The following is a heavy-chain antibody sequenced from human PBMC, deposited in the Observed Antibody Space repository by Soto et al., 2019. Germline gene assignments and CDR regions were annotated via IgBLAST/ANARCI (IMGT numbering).Heavy chain of an antibody. CDR1: GFTFSSYD. CDR2: IGTAGDT. J-gene: IGHJ4*02. Sequence: PGGSLRLSCAASGFTFSSYDMHWVRQATGKGLEWVSAIGTAGDTYYPGSVKGRFTISRENAKNSLYLQMNSLRAGDTAVYYCARVRGDILTGYYFDYWGQGTLVTVSS. D-gene: IGHD3-9*01. V-gene: IGHV3-13*01. CDR3: ARVRGDILTGYYFDY.